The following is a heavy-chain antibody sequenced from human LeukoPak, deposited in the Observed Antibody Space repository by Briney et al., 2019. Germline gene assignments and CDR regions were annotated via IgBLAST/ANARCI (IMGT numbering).Heavy chain of an antibody. CDR2: IYTSGST. V-gene: IGHV4-4*07. CDR1: GGSISSYY. CDR3: ARLEFYYFDY. Sequence: MTSETLSLTCTVSGGSISSYYWSWIRQPAGKGLEWIGRIYTSGSTNYNPSLESRVTISVDTSKNQFSLKLSSVTAADTAVYYCARLEFYYFDYWGQGTLVTVSS. D-gene: IGHD1-1*01. J-gene: IGHJ4*02.